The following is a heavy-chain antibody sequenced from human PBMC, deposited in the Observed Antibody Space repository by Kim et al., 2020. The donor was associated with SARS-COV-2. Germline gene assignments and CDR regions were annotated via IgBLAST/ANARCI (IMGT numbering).Heavy chain of an antibody. J-gene: IGHJ3*02. Sequence: NPSLNRRVTISVNTSNNQFSQKLSSVTAADTAVYYCARVRFLEWWGAFDIWGQGTMVTFSS. D-gene: IGHD3-3*01. V-gene: IGHV4-34*01. CDR3: ARVRFLEWWGAFDI.